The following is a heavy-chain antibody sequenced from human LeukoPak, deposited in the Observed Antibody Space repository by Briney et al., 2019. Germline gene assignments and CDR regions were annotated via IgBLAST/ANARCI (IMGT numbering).Heavy chain of an antibody. J-gene: IGHJ6*03. CDR3: ATATGGPGIAAAAPMDV. V-gene: IGHV1-2*02. CDR2: INPNSGGT. D-gene: IGHD6-13*01. Sequence: ASLKVSCKASGYTFTGYYMHWVRQAPGQGLEWMGWINPNSGGTNYAQKFQGRVTMTRDTSISTAYMELSRLRSDDTAVYYCATATGGPGIAAAAPMDVWGKGTTVTVSS. CDR1: GYTFTGYY.